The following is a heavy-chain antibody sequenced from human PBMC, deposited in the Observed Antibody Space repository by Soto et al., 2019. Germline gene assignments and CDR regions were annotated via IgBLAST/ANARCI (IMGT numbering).Heavy chain of an antibody. CDR2: IFPGDSDT. J-gene: IGHJ5*01. CDR1: GYSFTTYW. D-gene: IGHD2-15*01. V-gene: IGHV5-51*01. Sequence: GESLKISCRTSGYSFTTYWIGWVRQMPGKGLEWVGLIFPGDSDTRYSPSFQGQVTISADKSISTAYLQWDSLKASDTAMYYCVRLVNSGWFDPWGQGTLVTVS. CDR3: VRLVNSGWFDP.